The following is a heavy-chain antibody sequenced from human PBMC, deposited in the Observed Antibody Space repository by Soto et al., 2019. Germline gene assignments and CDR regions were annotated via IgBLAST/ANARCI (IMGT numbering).Heavy chain of an antibody. Sequence: GGSLRLSCAASGFTFSNYWMHLVRQAPGKGLVWVSRINSDGSSASYADSVKGRFTISRDNAKNTLYLQMNSLRAEDTAVYYCARDTLELLYYFDYWGQGTLVTVSS. D-gene: IGHD1-7*01. CDR3: ARDTLELLYYFDY. CDR1: GFTFSNYW. V-gene: IGHV3-74*01. J-gene: IGHJ4*02. CDR2: INSDGSSA.